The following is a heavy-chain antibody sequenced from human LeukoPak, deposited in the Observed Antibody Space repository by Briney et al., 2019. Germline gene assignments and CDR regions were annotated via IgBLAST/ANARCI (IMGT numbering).Heavy chain of an antibody. D-gene: IGHD4-17*01. CDR3: ARVGRVTTPRYCDY. J-gene: IGHJ4*02. V-gene: IGHV3-7*01. CDR1: GFTFSSYW. CDR2: IEEYGRQI. Sequence: GGSLRLSCAGSGFTFSSYWMTWVRQAPGKGLEWVANIEEYGRQIYYVGSVKGRFTISRDNAKNSVYLQMNSLRDEDTAVYYCARVGRVTTPRYCDYWGQGTLVTVSS.